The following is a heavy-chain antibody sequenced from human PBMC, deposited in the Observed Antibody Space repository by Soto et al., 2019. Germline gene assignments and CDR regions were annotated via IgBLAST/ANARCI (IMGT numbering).Heavy chain of an antibody. J-gene: IGHJ5*02. CDR3: ARAGRASRNWFDP. D-gene: IGHD2-2*01. Sequence: TLSPTSTFSGGPIRSGGFYWSLIRPLPGKCLEWIGYIYYSGSTYYNPSLKSRFTISVDTSKNQFSLKLSSVTAADTAVYYCARAGRASRNWFDPWGQGTLVTVSS. CDR2: IYYSGST. V-gene: IGHV4-31*03. CDR1: GGPIRSGGFY.